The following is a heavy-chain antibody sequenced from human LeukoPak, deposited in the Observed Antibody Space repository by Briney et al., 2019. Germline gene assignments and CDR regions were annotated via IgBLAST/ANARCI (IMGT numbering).Heavy chain of an antibody. D-gene: IGHD3-10*01. Sequence: GGSLRLSCAASGFTFSLYWMTWVRQSPGKGLEWVADINPDGSQKYSVDSVKGRFTISRDNAKNSLYLQMNSLRAEDTALYYCARGTGSGSYYYYYYMDVWGKGTTVTVSS. V-gene: IGHV3-7*03. CDR1: GFTFSLYW. CDR3: ARGTGSGSYYYYYYMDV. CDR2: INPDGSQK. J-gene: IGHJ6*03.